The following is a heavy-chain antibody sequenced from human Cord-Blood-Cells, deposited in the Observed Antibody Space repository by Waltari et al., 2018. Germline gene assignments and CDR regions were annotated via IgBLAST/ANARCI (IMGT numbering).Heavy chain of an antibody. CDR1: GFTFSNAW. CDR2: IKRKTGGGTT. J-gene: IGHJ5*02. Sequence: EVQLVESGGGLVKPGVSLRLSCAASGFTFSNAWMSWVRKAPGKGLEWVGRIKRKTGGGTTDYAAPVKGRFIISRDDSKNALYLQMNSRETEDTSVYYCTTRVTMVRGAPNWFDPWGQATLVTVSS. CDR3: TTRVTMVRGAPNWFDP. D-gene: IGHD3-10*01. V-gene: IGHV3-15*01.